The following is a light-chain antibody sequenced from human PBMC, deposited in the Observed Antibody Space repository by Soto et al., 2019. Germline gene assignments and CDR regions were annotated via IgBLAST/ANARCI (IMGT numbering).Light chain of an antibody. CDR1: SSDGGGYNY. V-gene: IGLV2-11*01. J-gene: IGLJ3*02. CDR2: DVS. Sequence: QSALTQPRSVSGSPGQSVTISCTGTSSDGGGYNYVSWYQQHPGKAPKLIIYDVSERPSGVPDRFSGSKSGNTASLTISGLQAEDEANYYCCSYAGSYTHWVFGGGTKLTVL. CDR3: CSYAGSYTHWV.